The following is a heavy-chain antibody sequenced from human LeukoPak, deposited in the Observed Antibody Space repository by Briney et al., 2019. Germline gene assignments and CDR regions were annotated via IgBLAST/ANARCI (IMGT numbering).Heavy chain of an antibody. Sequence: ASVKVSCKASGYTFTGYYMHWVRQAPGQGLEWMGWINPNSGGTNYAQKFQGRVTMTRDTSISTAYMELSRLRSDDTAVYYCARDTKLYDFWSGYYRLAVTPRGAFDIWGQGTMVTVSS. V-gene: IGHV1-2*02. J-gene: IGHJ3*02. D-gene: IGHD3-3*01. CDR1: GYTFTGYY. CDR3: ARDTKLYDFWSGYYRLAVTPRGAFDI. CDR2: INPNSGGT.